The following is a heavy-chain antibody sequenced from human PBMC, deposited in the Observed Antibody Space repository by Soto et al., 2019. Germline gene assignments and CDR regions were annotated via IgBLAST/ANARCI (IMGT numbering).Heavy chain of an antibody. V-gene: IGHV3-23*01. CDR1: EFTFSSYA. J-gene: IGHJ4*02. Sequence: EVQLLESGGGLVQPGGSLRLSCAASEFTFSSYAMSWVRQAPGKGLEWVSAISGSGGSTYYADSVKGRFTISRDNSKNTLYLQMNSLRAEDTAVYYCANHGWSGSGSYFDYWGQGTPVTVST. D-gene: IGHD3-10*01. CDR3: ANHGWSGSGSYFDY. CDR2: ISGSGGST.